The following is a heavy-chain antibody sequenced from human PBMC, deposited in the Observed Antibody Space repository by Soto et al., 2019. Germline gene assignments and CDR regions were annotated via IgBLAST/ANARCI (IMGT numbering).Heavy chain of an antibody. CDR3: ARDQGVAAAGITWFDP. J-gene: IGHJ5*02. D-gene: IGHD6-13*01. Sequence: SETLSLTCAVYGGSFSGYYWSWIRQPPGKGLEWIGEINHSGSTNYNPSLKSRVTISVDTSKNQFSLRLMSLTAADTAVYYCARDQGVAAAGITWFDPWGQGSLVTVS. CDR2: INHSGST. CDR1: GGSFSGYY. V-gene: IGHV4-34*01.